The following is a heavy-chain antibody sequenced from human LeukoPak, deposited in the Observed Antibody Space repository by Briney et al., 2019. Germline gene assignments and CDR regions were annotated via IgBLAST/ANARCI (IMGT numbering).Heavy chain of an antibody. Sequence: PSETLSLTCTVSGGSISSYYWSWIRQPPGKGLEWIGYIYYSGSTNYNPSLKSRVTISVDTSKNQFSLKLSSATAADTAVYYCARGPGGDSSGYYYGEYFQHWGQGTLVTVSS. V-gene: IGHV4-59*01. CDR1: GGSISSYY. D-gene: IGHD3-22*01. J-gene: IGHJ1*01. CDR2: IYYSGST. CDR3: ARGPGGDSSGYYYGEYFQH.